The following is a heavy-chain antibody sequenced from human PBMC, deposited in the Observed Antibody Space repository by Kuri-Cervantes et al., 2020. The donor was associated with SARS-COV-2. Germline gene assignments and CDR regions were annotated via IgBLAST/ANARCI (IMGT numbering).Heavy chain of an antibody. V-gene: IGHV4-59*08. J-gene: IGHJ4*02. CDR1: GGSISSYY. CDR3: ARRIAAAGAFDY. CDR2: IYYSGST. Sequence: SETLSLTCTVSGGSISSYYWSWIRQPPGEGLEWIGYIYYSGSTNYNPSLKSRVTISVDTSKNQFSLKLSSVTAADTAVYYCARRIAAAGAFDYWGQGTLVTVSS. D-gene: IGHD6-13*01.